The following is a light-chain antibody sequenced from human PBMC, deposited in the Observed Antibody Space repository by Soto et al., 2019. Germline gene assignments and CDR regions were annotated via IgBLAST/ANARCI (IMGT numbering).Light chain of an antibody. Sequence: PKSPAPLPVSPWKRANIFWRGSQSVSSSYLAWYQQKPGQAPRLLIYGASSRATGIPDRFSGRGSGTDCTLTISRLEPEDFAVYYCQQYGSSPPTFGQGTRLEIK. CDR3: QQYGSSPPT. CDR1: QSVSSSY. V-gene: IGKV3-20*01. J-gene: IGKJ5*01. CDR2: GAS.